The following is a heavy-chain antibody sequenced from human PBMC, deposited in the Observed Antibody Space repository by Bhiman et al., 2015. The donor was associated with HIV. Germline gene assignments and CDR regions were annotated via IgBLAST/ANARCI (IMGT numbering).Heavy chain of an antibody. Sequence: QVQLVDSGGGVVQPGRSLRLSCAASGFTFSSYTMHWVRQAPGKGLEWVALIFYDGSNKYDADSVKGRFTISRDNSKNTLYLQMNSLINEDTAVYFCAREAVHQNSGKYYEGALDIWGQGTLVTVSS. CDR1: GFTFSSYT. CDR2: IFYDGSNK. CDR3: AREAVHQNSGKYYEGALDI. D-gene: IGHD1-26*01. V-gene: IGHV3-30-3*01. J-gene: IGHJ3*02.